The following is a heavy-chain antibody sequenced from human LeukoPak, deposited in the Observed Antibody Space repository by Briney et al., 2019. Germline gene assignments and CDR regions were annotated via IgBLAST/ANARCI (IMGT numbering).Heavy chain of an antibody. CDR3: ARSMGSTDV. CDR2: ISSSSSTT. D-gene: IGHD2/OR15-2a*01. J-gene: IGHJ6*02. CDR1: GFTFSSYS. Sequence: GGSLRLSCAASGFTFSSYSMNWVRQAPGKGLEWVSYISSSSSTTYYADSVKGRFTISRDNAKNSLYLQMNSLRVEDTAVYYCARSMGSTDVWGQGTMVTVSS. V-gene: IGHV3-48*01.